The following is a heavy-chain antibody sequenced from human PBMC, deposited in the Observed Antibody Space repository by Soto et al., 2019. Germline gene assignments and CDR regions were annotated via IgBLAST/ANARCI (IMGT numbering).Heavy chain of an antibody. D-gene: IGHD2-15*01. V-gene: IGHV5-51*01. Sequence: GEPLKISCKGSGYSFTSYWIGWVRQMPGKGLEWMGIIYPGDSDTRYSPSFQGQVTISADKSISTAYLQWSSLKASDTAMYYCARRPTPLNYGMDVWGQGTTVTVSS. CDR3: ARRPTPLNYGMDV. J-gene: IGHJ6*02. CDR1: GYSFTSYW. CDR2: IYPGDSDT.